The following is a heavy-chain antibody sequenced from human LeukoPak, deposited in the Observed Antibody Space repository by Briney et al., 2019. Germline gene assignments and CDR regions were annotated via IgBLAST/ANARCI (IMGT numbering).Heavy chain of an antibody. CDR1: GFTFSTYG. Sequence: GGSLRLSCAASGFTFSTYGMHWVRQAQGKGLEWVALIWYDGSNENYADSVKGRFTISRDNSRNTLYLQMNSLRGEDTAVYYCARGGLTIAEATTSWYLDYWGQGTLVTVSS. J-gene: IGHJ4*02. D-gene: IGHD1-26*01. V-gene: IGHV3-33*01. CDR3: ARGGLTIAEATTSWYLDY. CDR2: IWYDGSNE.